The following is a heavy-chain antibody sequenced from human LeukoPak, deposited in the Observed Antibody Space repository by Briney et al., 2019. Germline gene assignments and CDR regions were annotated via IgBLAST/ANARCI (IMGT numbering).Heavy chain of an antibody. J-gene: IGHJ6*02. CDR1: GFTISSYA. CDR2: ISGSGDST. Sequence: GGSLRLSCAASGFTISSYAMSWVRQAPGKGLEWVSAISGSGDSTYYADSVKGRFTISRDNSKNTLYLQMNSLRAEDTAVYYCAKERAVVPRGGMDVWGQGTTVTVSS. CDR3: AKERAVVPRGGMDV. D-gene: IGHD2-2*01. V-gene: IGHV3-23*01.